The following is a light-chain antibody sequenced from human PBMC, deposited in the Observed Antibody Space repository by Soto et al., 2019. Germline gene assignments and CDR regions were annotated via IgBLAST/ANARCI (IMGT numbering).Light chain of an antibody. CDR2: EVT. J-gene: IGLJ1*01. CDR1: SSDVGYYDY. Sequence: QSALAQPPSASGFPGQSVTISCTGTSSDVGYYDYVSWYQQRPGKAPKLVIYEVTKRPSGVPDRVSASKSGNTASLTVSGLRAEDEADYYCSSYAGSNNFVFGSGTKV. CDR3: SSYAGSNNFV. V-gene: IGLV2-8*01.